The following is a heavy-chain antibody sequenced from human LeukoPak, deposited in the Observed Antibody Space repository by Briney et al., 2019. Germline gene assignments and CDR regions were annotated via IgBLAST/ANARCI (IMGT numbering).Heavy chain of an antibody. Sequence: ASVKVSCKASGYTFTSHGISWVRQAPGQGLEWMGWISVNNGNTKYAEKVQGRVTMTTEKSTSTAYMELRSLRSDDTAVYYRTRGPRYFDSSAPPEDYWGQGTLVTVSS. CDR1: GYTFTSHG. CDR3: TRGPRYFDSSAPPEDY. D-gene: IGHD3-22*01. CDR2: ISVNNGNT. V-gene: IGHV1-18*01. J-gene: IGHJ4*02.